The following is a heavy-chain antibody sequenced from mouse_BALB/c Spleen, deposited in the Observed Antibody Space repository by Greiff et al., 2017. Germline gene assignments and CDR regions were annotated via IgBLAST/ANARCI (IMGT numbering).Heavy chain of an antibody. D-gene: IGHD1-1*01. CDR2: ISYDGSN. CDR3: ARVGSWIDY. Sequence: DVQLQESGPGLVKPSQSLSLTCSVTGYSITSGYYWNWIRQFPGNKLEWMGYISYDGSNNYNPSQKNLISLTRDTSKNQIFLKLNSVTTEDTATYYCARVGSWIDYWGQGTSVTVSS. J-gene: IGHJ4*01. V-gene: IGHV3-6*02. CDR1: GYSITSGYY.